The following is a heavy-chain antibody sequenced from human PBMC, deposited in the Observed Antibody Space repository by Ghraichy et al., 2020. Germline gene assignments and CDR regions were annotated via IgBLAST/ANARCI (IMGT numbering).Heavy chain of an antibody. V-gene: IGHV1-24*01. CDR3: AADPRLAGTWLYYYGMDV. D-gene: IGHD3-16*01. Sequence: ASVKVSCKVSGYTFTELFMYWVRQAPGKGLEWMGGFDPEDGETIYAQKFQGRVTMTEDTSTDTAYMELSSLRFEDTAVYYCAADPRLAGTWLYYYGMDVWGKGTTVTVSS. J-gene: IGHJ6*04. CDR1: GYTFTELF. CDR2: FDPEDGET.